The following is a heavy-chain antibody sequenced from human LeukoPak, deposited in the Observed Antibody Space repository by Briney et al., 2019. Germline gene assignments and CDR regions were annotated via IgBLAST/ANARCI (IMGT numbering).Heavy chain of an antibody. D-gene: IGHD1-26*01. J-gene: IGHJ3*02. V-gene: IGHV4-61*01. CDR1: GGSVSSGSYY. Sequence: PSETLSLTCTVPGGSVSSGSYYWSWIRQPPGKGLEWIGYIYYSGSTNYNPSLKSRVTISVDTSKNQFSLKLSSVTAADTAVYYCARDSGLDAFDIWGQGTMVTVSS. CDR2: IYYSGST. CDR3: ARDSGLDAFDI.